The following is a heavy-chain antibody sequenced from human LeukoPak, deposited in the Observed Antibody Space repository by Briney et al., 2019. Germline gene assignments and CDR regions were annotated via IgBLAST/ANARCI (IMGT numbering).Heavy chain of an antibody. J-gene: IGHJ4*02. D-gene: IGHD1-26*01. CDR1: GFTFSSYS. Sequence: PGGSLRLSCAASGFTFSSYSMNWVRQAPGKGLEWVSYISSSSSTIYYADSVKGRFTISRDNAKSSLYLQMNSLRAEDTAVYYCARDPYVGAKGYYFDYWGQGTLVTVSS. CDR3: ARDPYVGAKGYYFDY. CDR2: ISSSSSTI. V-gene: IGHV3-48*04.